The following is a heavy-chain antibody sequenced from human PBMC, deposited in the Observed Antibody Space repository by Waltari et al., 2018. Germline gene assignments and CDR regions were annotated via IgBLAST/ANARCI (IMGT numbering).Heavy chain of an antibody. Sequence: QVQLQQRGAGLLKPSETLSLTCAVYGGSFSGYYWSWIRQPPGKGLEWIGEINHSGSTNYNPSLKRRVTISVDTSKNQFSLKLSSVTAADTAVYYCARGRTDSSGAIFDYWGQGTLVTVSS. D-gene: IGHD3-22*01. CDR3: ARGRTDSSGAIFDY. CDR2: INHSGST. V-gene: IGHV4-34*01. CDR1: GGSFSGYY. J-gene: IGHJ4*02.